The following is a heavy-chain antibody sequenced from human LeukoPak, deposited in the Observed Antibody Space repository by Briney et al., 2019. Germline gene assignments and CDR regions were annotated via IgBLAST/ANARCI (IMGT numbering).Heavy chain of an antibody. D-gene: IGHD3-10*01. J-gene: IGHJ6*02. V-gene: IGHV3-7*01. CDR1: GFTFSYYW. Sequence: GGSLRLSCAASGFTFSYYWMSWVRQAPGKGLEWVANIRQDGSEKYYVDSVKGRFTISRENGRNSLYLQMNSLRAEDTAVFYCARVPNTMLRGVITLMDVWGQGTTVTVSS. CDR3: ARVPNTMLRGVITLMDV. CDR2: IRQDGSEK.